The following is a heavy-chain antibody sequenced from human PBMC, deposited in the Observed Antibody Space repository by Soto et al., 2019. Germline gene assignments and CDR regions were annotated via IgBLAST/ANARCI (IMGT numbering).Heavy chain of an antibody. V-gene: IGHV5-51*01. CDR2: IYPGDSDT. D-gene: IGHD2-15*01. J-gene: IGHJ4*02. CDR1: GYSFTSYW. Sequence: PGESLKISCKGSGYSFTSYWIGWVRQMPGKGLEWMGIIYPGDSDTRYSPSFQGQVTISADKSISTAYLQWSSLKASDTAMYYWARRQMVCGGGSSYPNYFDSGAQEPLVPV. CDR3: ARRQMVCGGGSSYPNYFDS.